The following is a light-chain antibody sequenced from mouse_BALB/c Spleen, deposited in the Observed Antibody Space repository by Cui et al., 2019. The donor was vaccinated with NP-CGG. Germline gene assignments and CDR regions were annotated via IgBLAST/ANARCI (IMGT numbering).Light chain of an antibody. Sequence: AVVTQAAATTTSPGETVTLTCRSSTGAVTTNNYANWVQEKPDHLFTGLIGGTNNRVPGVPARFSGSLIGDKAALTITGAQTEDEAIYFCALWYSNHWVFGGGTKLTVL. CDR1: TGAVTTNNY. CDR3: ALWYSNHWV. V-gene: IGLV1*01. CDR2: GTN. J-gene: IGLJ1*01.